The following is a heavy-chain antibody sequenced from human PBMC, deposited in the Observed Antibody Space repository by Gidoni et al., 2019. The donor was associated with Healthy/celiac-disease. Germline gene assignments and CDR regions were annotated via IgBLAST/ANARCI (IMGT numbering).Heavy chain of an antibody. Sequence: EVQLVESGGGLVQPGGSLRLSCAASGFTFSSYWMGWVRQAPGKGLEWVANIKQDGSEKYYVDSVKGRFTISRDNAKNSLYLQMNSLRAEDTAVYYCAREGGGLHPDYYGMDVWGQGTTVTVSS. V-gene: IGHV3-7*03. CDR1: GFTFSSYW. CDR3: AREGGGLHPDYYGMDV. CDR2: IKQDGSEK. J-gene: IGHJ6*02. D-gene: IGHD2-15*01.